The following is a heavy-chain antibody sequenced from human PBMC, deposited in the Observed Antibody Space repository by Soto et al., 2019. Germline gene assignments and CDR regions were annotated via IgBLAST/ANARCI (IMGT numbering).Heavy chain of an antibody. V-gene: IGHV3-23*01. Sequence: EVQLLESGGGLVQPGGSLRLSCAASGFTFSSYAMSWVRQTPGKGLEWVSGVLGGGGSTFYADSVKGRFTISRDNSKITLYVQMNSLRAEDTAIYYCARKGPPRDAFDIWGQGTMVTVSS. CDR1: GFTFSSYA. J-gene: IGHJ3*02. CDR2: VLGGGGST. CDR3: ARKGPPRDAFDI.